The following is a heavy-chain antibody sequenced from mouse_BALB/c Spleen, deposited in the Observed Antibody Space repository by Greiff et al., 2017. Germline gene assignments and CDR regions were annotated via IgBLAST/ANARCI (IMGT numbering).Heavy chain of an antibody. CDR2: ISYSGST. CDR1: GYSITSDYA. V-gene: IGHV3-2*02. Sequence: EVQLQQSGPGLVKPSQSLSLTCTVTGYSITSDYAWNWIRQFPGNKLEWMGYISYSGSTSYNPSLKSRISITRDTSKNQFFLQLNSVTTEDTATYYCARSDGYDRGYAMDYWGQGTSVTVSS. CDR3: ARSDGYDRGYAMDY. J-gene: IGHJ4*01. D-gene: IGHD2-2*01.